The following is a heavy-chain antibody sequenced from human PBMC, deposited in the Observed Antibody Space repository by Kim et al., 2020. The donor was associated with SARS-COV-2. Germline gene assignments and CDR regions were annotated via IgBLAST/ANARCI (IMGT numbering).Heavy chain of an antibody. V-gene: IGHV3-33*01. CDR2: IWYGGSNK. J-gene: IGHJ4*02. Sequence: GGSLRLSCAASGFTFSSYGMHWVRQAPGKGLEWVAVIWYGGSNKYYADSVKGRFTISRDNSKNTLYLQMNSLRAEDTAVYYCAREGYAILSGYLLGYWGQGTLVTVSS. CDR3: AREGYAILSGYLLGY. CDR1: GFTFSSYG. D-gene: IGHD3-9*01.